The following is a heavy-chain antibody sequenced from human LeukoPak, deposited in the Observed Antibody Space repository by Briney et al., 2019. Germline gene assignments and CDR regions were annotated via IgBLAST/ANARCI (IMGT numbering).Heavy chain of an antibody. V-gene: IGHV3-21*01. CDR3: ARYCSSTSCSTRYYYGMDV. CDR2: ISSSSSYK. J-gene: IGHJ6*02. D-gene: IGHD2-2*01. Sequence: GGSLRLSCAASGFTFSSYSMNWVRQAPGKGLEWVSSISSSSSYKYYADSVKGRFTISRDNAKNSLYLQMNSLRAEGTAVYYCARYCSSTSCSTRYYYGMDVWGQGTTVTVSS. CDR1: GFTFSSYS.